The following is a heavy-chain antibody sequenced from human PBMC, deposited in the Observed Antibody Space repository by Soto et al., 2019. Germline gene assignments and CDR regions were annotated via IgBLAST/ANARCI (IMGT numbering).Heavy chain of an antibody. CDR1: GFTFSNYA. V-gene: IGHV3-30-3*01. Sequence: QMQLMESGGGVVQPGRSLRLSCAASGFTFSNYAMNWVHQAPGKGLEWVAVISYAGNNEFYADSVKGRFTISRDNSKNTLSLQMNSLKAEDTAVYYCARAPDYGSTSSRRYYYFDIWGRGSLVTVSS. D-gene: IGHD3-10*01. CDR3: ARAPDYGSTSSRRYYYFDI. CDR2: ISYAGNNE. J-gene: IGHJ2*01.